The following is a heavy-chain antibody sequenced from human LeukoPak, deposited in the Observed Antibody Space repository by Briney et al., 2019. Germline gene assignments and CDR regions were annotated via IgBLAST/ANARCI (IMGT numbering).Heavy chain of an antibody. Sequence: PSETLSLTCAVYGGSFSGYYWSWIRQPPGKGLEWIGEINHSGSTNYNPSLKSRVTISVDKSKNQFSLKLSSVTAADTAVYYCARDYGGNRAPGYWGQGTLVTVSS. J-gene: IGHJ4*02. CDR3: ARDYGGNRAPGY. V-gene: IGHV4-34*01. CDR2: INHSGST. D-gene: IGHD4-23*01. CDR1: GGSFSGYY.